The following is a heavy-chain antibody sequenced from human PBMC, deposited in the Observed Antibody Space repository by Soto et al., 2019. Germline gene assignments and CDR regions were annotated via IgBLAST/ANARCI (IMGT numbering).Heavy chain of an antibody. V-gene: IGHV3-33*01. CDR3: ARDPAGYGDYATFDY. Sequence: PGGSLRLSCAASGFSFSTYAMHWVRQAPGKGLEWVAIIWYDGSNEHYVDSVNGRFTISRDNSNNTLYLQMNSLRAEDTAVYYCARDPAGYGDYATFDYWGQGTRVTVSS. CDR1: GFSFSTYA. D-gene: IGHD4-17*01. J-gene: IGHJ4*02. CDR2: IWYDGSNE.